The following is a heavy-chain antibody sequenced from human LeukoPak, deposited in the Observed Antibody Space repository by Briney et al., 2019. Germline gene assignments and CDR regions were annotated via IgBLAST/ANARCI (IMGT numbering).Heavy chain of an antibody. V-gene: IGHV3-23*01. J-gene: IGHJ4*02. D-gene: IGHD4-17*01. Sequence: GGSLRLSCAASGFTFSSYAMSWVRQAPGKGLEWVSAISGSGGSTYYADSVKGRFTISRDNSKNTLYLQMNSLRAEDTAVYYRAPQPKTTVTNFDYWGQGTLVTVSS. CDR2: ISGSGGST. CDR3: APQPKTTVTNFDY. CDR1: GFTFSSYA.